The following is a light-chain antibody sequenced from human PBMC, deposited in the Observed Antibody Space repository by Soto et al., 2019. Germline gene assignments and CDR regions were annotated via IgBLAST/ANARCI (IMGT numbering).Light chain of an antibody. Sequence: EIVLMQSPVTLSLSPGERATLSCRASQSVTSNYVAWYQQKPGQAPRLLIYGVSSRATGVPDRFSGSGSGTDFTLTISRLEPEDFAVYYCQQYTDWPLTFGQGTKVDIK. CDR1: QSVTSNY. CDR2: GVS. V-gene: IGKV3-20*01. J-gene: IGKJ1*01. CDR3: QQYTDWPLT.